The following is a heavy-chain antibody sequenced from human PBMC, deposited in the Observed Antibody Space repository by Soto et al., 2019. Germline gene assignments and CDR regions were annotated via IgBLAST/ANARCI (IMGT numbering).Heavy chain of an antibody. V-gene: IGHV3-7*01. D-gene: IGHD3-22*01. Sequence: EVQLVESGGDLVQPGGSLRLSCAASGFTFSSYWMSWVRQAPGKGLEWVANIKQDGSEKYYVDSVKGRFTISRDNAKNSLYLQMNSLRAEDTAVYYCARETVYYYDLSYFDYWDQGTLVTVSS. CDR1: GFTFSSYW. J-gene: IGHJ4*02. CDR3: ARETVYYYDLSYFDY. CDR2: IKQDGSEK.